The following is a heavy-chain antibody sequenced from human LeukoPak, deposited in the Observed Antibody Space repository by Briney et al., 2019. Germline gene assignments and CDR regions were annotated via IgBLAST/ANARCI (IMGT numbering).Heavy chain of an antibody. CDR2: ISSSGSTI. D-gene: IGHD6-13*01. CDR3: ARGRSASSWNYFYYGMDV. J-gene: IGHJ6*02. CDR1: GFTFSSYE. V-gene: IGHV3-48*03. Sequence: GGSLRLSCAAPGFTFSSYEMSWVRQAPGKGLEWVSYISSSGSTIYYADSVKGRFTISRDNAKNSLYLQMNSLRAEDTAVYYCARGRSASSWNYFYYGMDVWGQGTTVTVSS.